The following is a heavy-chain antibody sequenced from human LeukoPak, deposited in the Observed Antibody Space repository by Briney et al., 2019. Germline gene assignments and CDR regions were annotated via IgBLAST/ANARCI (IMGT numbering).Heavy chain of an antibody. Sequence: PSETLSLTCAVYGGSFSGYYWSWIRQPAGKGLEWIGRIYTSGSTNYNPSLKSRVTISVDTSKNQFSLKLSSVTAADTAVYYCARNHVVVTAIPVFDWFDPWGQGTLVTVSS. CDR3: ARNHVVVTAIPVFDWFDP. D-gene: IGHD2-21*02. CDR2: IYTSGST. J-gene: IGHJ5*02. CDR1: GGSFSGYY. V-gene: IGHV4-59*10.